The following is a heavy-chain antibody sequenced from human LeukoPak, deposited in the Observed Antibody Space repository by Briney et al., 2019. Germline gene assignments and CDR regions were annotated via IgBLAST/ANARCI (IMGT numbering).Heavy chain of an antibody. D-gene: IGHD3-22*01. CDR3: ARDSYYYDSSGYYYYFDY. Sequence: PSETLSLTCTVSGGSISSGSYYWSWIRQPAGKGLEWIGRIYTSGSTNYNPSLKSRVTISVDTSKNQFSLKLSSVTAADTAVYYRARDSYYYDSSGYYYYFDYWGQGTLVTVSS. J-gene: IGHJ4*02. CDR1: GGSISSGSYY. CDR2: IYTSGST. V-gene: IGHV4-61*02.